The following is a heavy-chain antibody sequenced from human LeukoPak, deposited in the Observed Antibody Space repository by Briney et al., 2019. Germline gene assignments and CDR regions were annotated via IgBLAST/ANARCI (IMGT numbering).Heavy chain of an antibody. J-gene: IGHJ4*02. V-gene: IGHV1-69*06. CDR2: IIPIFGTA. Sequence: ASVKVSCKASGGTFSSYAISWVRQAPGQGLEWMGGIIPIFGTANYAQKFQGRVTITADKSTSTAYMELSSLRSEDTAVYYCARESRRYYDSSGYYYAFKYWGQGTLVTVSS. CDR1: GGTFSSYA. D-gene: IGHD3-22*01. CDR3: ARESRRYYDSSGYYYAFKY.